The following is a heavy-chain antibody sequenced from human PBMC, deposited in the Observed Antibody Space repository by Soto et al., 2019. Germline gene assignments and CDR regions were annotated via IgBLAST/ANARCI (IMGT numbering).Heavy chain of an antibody. V-gene: IGHV3-48*01. D-gene: IGHD4-17*01. CDR2: ISSSSSTI. J-gene: IGHJ6*03. CDR3: AREGFVGDYVLYYYYYMDV. CDR1: GFTFSSYS. Sequence: GGSLRLSCAASGFTFSSYSMNWVRQAPGKGLEWVSYISSSSSTIYYADSVKGRFTISRDNAKNSLYLQMNSLRAEDTAVYYCAREGFVGDYVLYYYYYMDVWGKGTTVTVSS.